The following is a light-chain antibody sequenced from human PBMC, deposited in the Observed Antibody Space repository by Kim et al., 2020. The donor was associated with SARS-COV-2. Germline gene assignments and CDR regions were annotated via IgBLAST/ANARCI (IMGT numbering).Light chain of an antibody. J-gene: IGKJ2*01. Sequence: SASVGDRVAMSCRASQDVAAWLAWYQQKPGKAPKLLIYAASSLQTGVPSRFSGSGFGTEFTLTISSLQPEDFATYFCQQANTFPYTFGQGTKLEI. CDR2: AAS. V-gene: IGKV1D-12*01. CDR1: QDVAAW. CDR3: QQANTFPYT.